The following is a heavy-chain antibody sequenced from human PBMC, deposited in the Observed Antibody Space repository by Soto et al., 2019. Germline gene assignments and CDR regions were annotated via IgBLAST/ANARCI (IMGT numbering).Heavy chain of an antibody. CDR3: WSQGATGYYYGMDV. CDR1: GGTFSSYA. CDR2: IIPIFGTA. D-gene: IGHD4-17*01. J-gene: IGHJ6*02. V-gene: IGHV1-69*12. Sequence: QVQLVQSGAEVKKPGASVKVSCKASGGTFSSYAISWVRQAPGQGLEWMGGIIPIFGTANYAKKFQGRFTITADESTSTDYMELRSMISEDTAVYYCWSQGATGYYYGMDVWGQGTTVTVSS.